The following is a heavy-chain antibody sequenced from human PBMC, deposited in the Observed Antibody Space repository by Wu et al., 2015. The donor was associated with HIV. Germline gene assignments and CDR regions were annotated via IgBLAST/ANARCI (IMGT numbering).Heavy chain of an antibody. CDR2: IIPIFGTA. CDR3: ARDPLQSSTSSWFDP. D-gene: IGHD2-2*01. J-gene: IGHJ5*02. CDR1: GGTFSSYA. V-gene: IGHV1-69*05. Sequence: QVQLVQSGAEVKKPGSSVKVSCKASGGTFSSYAISWVRQAPGQGLEWMGGIIPIFGTANYAQKFQGRVTITTDESTSTAYMELSSLRSEDTAVYYCARDPLQSSTSSWFDPWGQGTLVTVSS.